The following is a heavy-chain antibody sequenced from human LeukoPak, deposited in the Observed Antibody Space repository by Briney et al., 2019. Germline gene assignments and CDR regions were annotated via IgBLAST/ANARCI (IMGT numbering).Heavy chain of an antibody. Sequence: ASVKVSCKASGYTFTCYYMHWVRQAPGQGLEWMGWINPNSGGTNYAQKFQGWVTMTRDTSISTAYMELSRLRSDDTAVYYCARGGCSSTSCPNWFDPWGQGTLVTVSS. CDR2: INPNSGGT. CDR1: GYTFTCYY. D-gene: IGHD2-2*01. V-gene: IGHV1-2*04. CDR3: ARGGCSSTSCPNWFDP. J-gene: IGHJ5*02.